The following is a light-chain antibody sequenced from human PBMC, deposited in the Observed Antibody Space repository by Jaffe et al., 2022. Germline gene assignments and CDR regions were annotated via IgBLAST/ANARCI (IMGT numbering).Light chain of an antibody. V-gene: IGKV3-11*01. CDR2: EAS. J-gene: IGKJ1*01. CDR3: QQRTDWPPT. Sequence: EIVLTQSPATLSLSPGERATLSCRASQSISSSLAWYQQKPGQAPRLLIYEASNRAAGIPARFSGSGSGTDFTLTIGSLEPEDFAVYYCQQRTDWPPTFGQGTKVEI. CDR1: QSISSS.